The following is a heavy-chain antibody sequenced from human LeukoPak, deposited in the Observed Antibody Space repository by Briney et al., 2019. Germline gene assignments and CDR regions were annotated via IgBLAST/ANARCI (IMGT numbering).Heavy chain of an antibody. CDR2: INPNSGGT. J-gene: IGHJ4*02. Sequence: GASVKVSCKASGYTFTGYYMHWVRQAPGQGLEWMGWINPNSGGTNYAQKFQGRVTMTRDTSISTAYMELSRLRSDDTAVYYCARDVYGSGSRYNDYWGQGTLVTVSS. CDR1: GYTFTGYY. D-gene: IGHD3-10*01. V-gene: IGHV1-2*02. CDR3: ARDVYGSGSRYNDY.